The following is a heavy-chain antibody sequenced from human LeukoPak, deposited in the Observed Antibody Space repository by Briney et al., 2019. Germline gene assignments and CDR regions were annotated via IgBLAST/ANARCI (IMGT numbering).Heavy chain of an antibody. CDR2: IIPIFGTA. V-gene: IGHV1-69*13. D-gene: IGHD5-24*01. Sequence: ASVKVSCKASGGTFSSYAISWVRQAPGQGLEWMGGIIPIFGTANYAQKFQGRVTIIADESTSTAYMELSSLRSEDTAVYYCARDLRDGYNYFDYWGQGTLVTVSS. CDR1: GGTFSSYA. J-gene: IGHJ4*02. CDR3: ARDLRDGYNYFDY.